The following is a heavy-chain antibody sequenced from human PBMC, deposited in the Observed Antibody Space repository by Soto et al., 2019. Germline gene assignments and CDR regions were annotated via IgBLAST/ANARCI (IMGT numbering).Heavy chain of an antibody. J-gene: IGHJ6*02. CDR3: AAEIEIATPMDV. V-gene: IGHV1-58*01. D-gene: IGHD6-13*01. Sequence: ASVKVSCKASGFTFTSSAVQWVRQARGQRLEWIGWIVVGSGNTNYAQKFQERVTITRDMSTSTAYMELSSLRSEDTAVYYCAAEIEIATPMDVWGQGTTVTVSS. CDR1: GFTFTSSA. CDR2: IVVGSGNT.